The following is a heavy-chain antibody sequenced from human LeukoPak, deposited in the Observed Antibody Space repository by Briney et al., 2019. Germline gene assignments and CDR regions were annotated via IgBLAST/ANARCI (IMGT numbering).Heavy chain of an antibody. CDR1: GGSISSGGYY. Sequence: PSETLSLTCTVSGGSISSGGYYWSWIRQPPGKGLEWIGYIYHSGSTYYNPSLKSRVTISVDRSKNQFSLKLSSVTAADTAVYYCQLRYFDWLLSHYFDYWGQGTLVTVSS. CDR3: QLRYFDWLLSHYFDY. CDR2: IYHSGST. J-gene: IGHJ4*02. D-gene: IGHD3-9*01. V-gene: IGHV4-30-2*01.